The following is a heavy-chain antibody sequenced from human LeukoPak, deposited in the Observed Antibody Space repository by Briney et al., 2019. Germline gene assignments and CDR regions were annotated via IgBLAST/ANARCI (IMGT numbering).Heavy chain of an antibody. Sequence: GGSLRLSCAASGLTFSSYWMSWVRQAPGKGLEWVANIKQDGSEKYYVDSVKGRFTISRDNAKNSLYLQMNSLRAEDTAVYYCARDPSRGYYDSSGRDAFDIWGQGTMVTVSS. D-gene: IGHD3-22*01. J-gene: IGHJ3*02. V-gene: IGHV3-7*01. CDR3: ARDPSRGYYDSSGRDAFDI. CDR1: GLTFSSYW. CDR2: IKQDGSEK.